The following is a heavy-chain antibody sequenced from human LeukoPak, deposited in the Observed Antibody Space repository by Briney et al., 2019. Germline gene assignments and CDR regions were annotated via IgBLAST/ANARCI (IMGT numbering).Heavy chain of an antibody. CDR3: ARDGSSWYASYYYYMDV. CDR2: ISYDGSNK. CDR1: GFTFSSYA. Sequence: GRSLRLSCAASGFTFSSYAMHWVRQAPGKGLEWVAVISYDGSNKYYADSVKGRFTISRDNSKNTLYLQMNSLRAEDTAVYYCARDGSSWYASYYYYMDVWGKGTTVTVSS. J-gene: IGHJ6*03. V-gene: IGHV3-30*04. D-gene: IGHD6-13*01.